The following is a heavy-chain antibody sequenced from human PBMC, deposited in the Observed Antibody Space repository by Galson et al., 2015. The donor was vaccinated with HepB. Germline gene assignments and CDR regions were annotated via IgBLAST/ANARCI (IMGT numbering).Heavy chain of an antibody. J-gene: IGHJ4*02. D-gene: IGHD2/OR15-2a*01. CDR1: GYTFTTYG. CDR2: INTYNGST. CDR3: ARLREYFGTDY. V-gene: IGHV1-18*01. Sequence: SVKVSCKASGYTFTTYGIIWVRQAPGQGLEWMGRINTYNGSTNYVKKVQGRVTMTTDTSTGTAYMELRSLRSDDTAVYYCARLREYFGTDYWGQGTLVTVSS.